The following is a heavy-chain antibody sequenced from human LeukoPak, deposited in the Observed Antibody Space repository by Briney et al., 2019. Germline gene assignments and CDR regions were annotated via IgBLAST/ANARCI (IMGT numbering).Heavy chain of an antibody. CDR1: GYSFTHYG. CDR2: ISAYNGDT. V-gene: IGHV1-18*01. J-gene: IGHJ3*02. Sequence: GASVKVSCKTSGYSFTHYGITWVRQAPGQGLEWVGWISAYNGDTKYAQNFQDRVTMTTDTSTSTAYMELRSLTSDDTAVYYCARSLLVVPDASGEHDAFDMWGQGTMVTVSS. D-gene: IGHD2-8*02. CDR3: ARSLLVVPDASGEHDAFDM.